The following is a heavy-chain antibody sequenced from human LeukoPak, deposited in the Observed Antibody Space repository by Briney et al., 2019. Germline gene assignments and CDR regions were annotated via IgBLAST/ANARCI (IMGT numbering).Heavy chain of an antibody. CDR1: GGTFSSYV. J-gene: IGHJ4*02. D-gene: IGHD3-22*01. CDR3: ASPPADYYDSRDYFDY. V-gene: IGHV1-69*04. Sequence: SVKVPCKASGGTFSSYVISWVRQAPGQGLEWMGRIIPILGIANYAQKFQGRVTITADKSTSTAYMELSSLRSEDTAVYYCASPPADYYDSRDYFDYWGQGTLVTVSS. CDR2: IIPILGIA.